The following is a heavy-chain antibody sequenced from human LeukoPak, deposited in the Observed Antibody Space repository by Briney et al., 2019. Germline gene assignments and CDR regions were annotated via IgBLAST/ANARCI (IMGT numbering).Heavy chain of an antibody. Sequence: GGSLRLSCAASGFTFSNYWMHWVRQVPGKGLVWVSRISSDGNNIQYADSVKGRFTISRDNAKNTLYLQMNSLRAEDTAVYYCARYSSGWYYYYGMDVWGQGTTVTVSS. CDR1: GFTFSNYW. CDR3: ARYSSGWYYYYGMDV. D-gene: IGHD6-19*01. CDR2: ISSDGNNI. V-gene: IGHV3-74*01. J-gene: IGHJ6*02.